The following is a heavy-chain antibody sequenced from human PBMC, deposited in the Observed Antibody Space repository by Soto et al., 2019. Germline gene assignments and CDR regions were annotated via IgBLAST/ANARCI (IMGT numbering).Heavy chain of an antibody. D-gene: IGHD6-13*01. CDR3: AREAASGSTGLDY. Sequence: QVQLVQSGAEVKKPGASVKVSCKASGYTFTSYGISWVRQAPGQGLEWMGRVNAYNGDTNYAQKFQGRVTMTTDTSTRTAYMELRSLRSDDTAGHYCAREAASGSTGLDYWGQGTLVTVSS. J-gene: IGHJ4*02. CDR1: GYTFTSYG. V-gene: IGHV1-18*01. CDR2: VNAYNGDT.